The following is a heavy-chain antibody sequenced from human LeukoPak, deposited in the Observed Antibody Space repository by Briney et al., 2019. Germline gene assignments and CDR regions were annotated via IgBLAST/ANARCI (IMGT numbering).Heavy chain of an antibody. CDR2: INHSGST. CDR3: ARWAIRRGYSYGSIYYFDY. Sequence: SETLSLTCAVYGGSFSGYYWSWIRQPPGKGLEWIGEINHSGSTNYNPSLKSRVTISVDTSKNQFSLKLSSVTAADTAVYYCARWAIRRGYSYGSIYYFDYWGQGTLVTVSS. V-gene: IGHV4-34*01. CDR1: GGSFSGYY. J-gene: IGHJ4*02. D-gene: IGHD5-18*01.